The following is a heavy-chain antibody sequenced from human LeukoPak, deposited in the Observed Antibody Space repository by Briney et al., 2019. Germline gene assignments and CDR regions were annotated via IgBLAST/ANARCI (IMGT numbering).Heavy chain of an antibody. D-gene: IGHD1-26*01. Sequence: GGSLRLSCAASGVTFSSYAMSWVRQAPGQGLELVSGISDSGDITYYADSVKGRFTISRDNSKNTLYVQMNSLRVEDTAVYYCAKDRRGGSYYAATLDIWGQGTMVTVSS. CDR3: AKDRRGGSYYAATLDI. CDR1: GVTFSSYA. CDR2: ISDSGDIT. V-gene: IGHV3-23*01. J-gene: IGHJ3*02.